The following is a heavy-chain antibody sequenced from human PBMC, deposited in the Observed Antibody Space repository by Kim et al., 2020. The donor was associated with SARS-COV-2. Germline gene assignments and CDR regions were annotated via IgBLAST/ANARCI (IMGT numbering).Heavy chain of an antibody. CDR2: INAGNGNT. CDR1: GYTFTSYA. CDR3: ARGDYGDYYYYYYYGMDV. V-gene: IGHV1-3*01. D-gene: IGHD4-17*01. Sequence: ASMKVSCKASGYTFTSYAMHWVRQAPGQRLEWMGWINAGNGNTKYSQKFQGRVTITRDTSASTAYMELSSLRSEDTAVYYCARGDYGDYYYYYYYGMDVWGQGTTVTVSS. J-gene: IGHJ6*02.